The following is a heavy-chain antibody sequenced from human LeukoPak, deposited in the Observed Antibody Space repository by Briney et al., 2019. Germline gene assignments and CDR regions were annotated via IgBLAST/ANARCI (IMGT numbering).Heavy chain of an antibody. V-gene: IGHV1-46*01. Sequence: ASVKVSCKASGYTFTSYYIHWVRQAPGQGLEWVGIINPSGGSTTYAQKFQGRVTMTRDMSTSTVYMALSSLRSEDTAVYYCARLPVGATSWTDYWGQGTLVTVSS. CDR1: GYTFTSYY. D-gene: IGHD1-26*01. CDR3: ARLPVGATSWTDY. CDR2: INPSGGST. J-gene: IGHJ4*02.